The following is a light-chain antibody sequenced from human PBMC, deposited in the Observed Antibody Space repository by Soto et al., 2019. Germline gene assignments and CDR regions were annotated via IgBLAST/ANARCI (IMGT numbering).Light chain of an antibody. V-gene: IGKV3-20*01. CDR1: QSVSSSY. CDR2: GAS. J-gene: IGKJ5*01. CDR3: QHYGSSLSVT. Sequence: EIVLTESPGTLSLSQWEIATLSCRASQSVSSSYLAWYQQKPGQAPRLLIYGASSRATGIPDRFSGSGSGTDFTLTISRLEPEDFAVYHCQHYGSSLSVTFGQGTRLEIK.